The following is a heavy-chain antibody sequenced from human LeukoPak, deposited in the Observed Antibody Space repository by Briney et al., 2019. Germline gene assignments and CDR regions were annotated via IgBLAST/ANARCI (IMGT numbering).Heavy chain of an antibody. V-gene: IGHV3-48*04. J-gene: IGHJ4*02. CDR3: ARDRGGSYSAIDY. D-gene: IGHD1-26*01. CDR1: GFTFSDYS. CDR2: VGISSGNT. Sequence: GGSLRLSCAASGFTFSDYSMNWVRQAPGKGLEWISWVGISSGNTKYAASVKGRFTISGDNAKNSLYLQMNSLRAEDTAVYCARDRGGSYSAIDYWGQGTLVTVSS.